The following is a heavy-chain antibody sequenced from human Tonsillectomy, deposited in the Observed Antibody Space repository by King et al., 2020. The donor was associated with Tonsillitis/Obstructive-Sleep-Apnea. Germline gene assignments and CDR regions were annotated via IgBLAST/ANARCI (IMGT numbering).Heavy chain of an antibody. Sequence: VQLVESGAEVKKPGESLKISCKGSGYSFTSYWIGWVRRMPGKGLEWMGIIYPGDSDTRYSPSFQGQVTISADKSISTAYLQWSSLKASDTMYYCARRGGDDFWSDYWGHGTLVTVSS. CDR2: IYPGDSDT. D-gene: IGHD3-3*01. J-gene: IGHJ4*01. CDR1: GYSFTSYW. V-gene: IGHV5-51*01. CDR3: ARRGGDDFWSDY.